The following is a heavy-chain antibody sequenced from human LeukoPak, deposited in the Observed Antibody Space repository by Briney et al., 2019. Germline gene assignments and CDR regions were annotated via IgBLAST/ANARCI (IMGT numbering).Heavy chain of an antibody. CDR3: ARGPLNYYDSSGLIDY. V-gene: IGHV1-2*02. CDR2: INPNSGGT. J-gene: IGHJ4*02. D-gene: IGHD3-22*01. Sequence: ASVKVSCKASGYTFTGYYMRWVRQAPGQGLEWMGWINPNSGGTNYAQKFQGRVTMTRDTSISTAYMELSRLRSDDTAVYYCARGPLNYYDSSGLIDYWGQGTLVTVSS. CDR1: GYTFTGYY.